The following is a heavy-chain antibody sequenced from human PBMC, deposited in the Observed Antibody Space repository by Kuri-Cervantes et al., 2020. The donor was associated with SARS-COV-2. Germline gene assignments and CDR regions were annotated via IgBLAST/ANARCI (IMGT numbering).Heavy chain of an antibody. CDR2: IYYSGST. J-gene: IGHJ4*02. Sequence: GSLRLSCKASGYTFTSYGISWIRQPPGKGLEWIGYIYYSGSTNYNPSLKSRVTISVDTSKNQFSLKLSSVTAADTAVYYCARESAAGTPYFDYWGQGTLVTVSS. V-gene: IGHV4-59*12. CDR3: ARESAAGTPYFDY. CDR1: GYTFTSYG. D-gene: IGHD6-13*01.